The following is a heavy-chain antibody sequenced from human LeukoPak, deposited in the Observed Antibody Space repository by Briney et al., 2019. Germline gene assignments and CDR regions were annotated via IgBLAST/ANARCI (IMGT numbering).Heavy chain of an antibody. D-gene: IGHD2-2*01. CDR1: GFTFSSYG. J-gene: IGHJ3*02. V-gene: IGHV3-30*02. CDR3: AKDYCSSTSCYPDDAFDI. CDR2: IRYDGSNK. Sequence: GGSLRLSCAASGFTFSSYGMHWVRQAPAKGLEWVAFIRYDGSNKYYADSVKGRFTISRDNSKNTLYLQMNSLRAEDTAVYYCAKDYCSSTSCYPDDAFDIWGQGTMVTVSS.